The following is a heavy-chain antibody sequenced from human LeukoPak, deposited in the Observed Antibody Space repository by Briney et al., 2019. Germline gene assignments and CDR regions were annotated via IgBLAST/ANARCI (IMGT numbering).Heavy chain of an antibody. V-gene: IGHV1-3*01. CDR2: INAGNGNT. Sequence: ASVKVSCKASGYTFTSYGISWVRQAPGQGLEWMGWINAGNGNTKYSQKFQGRVTITRDTSASTAYMELSSLRSEDTAVYYCARNTVTTLLYYYYGMDVWGQGTTVTVSS. CDR3: ARNTVTTLLYYYYGMDV. D-gene: IGHD4-17*01. CDR1: GYTFTSYG. J-gene: IGHJ6*02.